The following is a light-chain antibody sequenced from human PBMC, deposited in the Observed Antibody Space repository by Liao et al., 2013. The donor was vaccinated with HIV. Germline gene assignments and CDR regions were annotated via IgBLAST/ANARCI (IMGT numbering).Light chain of an antibody. CDR3: QAWDIRTGV. CDR1: KLGDKY. CDR2: QDT. J-gene: IGLJ3*02. V-gene: IGLV3-1*01. Sequence: SYELTQAPSVSVSPGQTASITCSGDKLGDKYACWYQQKPGQSPALVIYQDTKRPSGIPERFSGSKSGNTATLTISGTQAMDEADYYCQAWDIRTGVFGGGTKLTVL.